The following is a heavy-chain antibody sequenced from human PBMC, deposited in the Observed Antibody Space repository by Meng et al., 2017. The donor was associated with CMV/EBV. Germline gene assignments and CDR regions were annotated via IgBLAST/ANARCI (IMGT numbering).Heavy chain of an antibody. CDR2: IIPIFGTA. V-gene: IGHV1-69*12. CDR1: GGTFSSYA. D-gene: IGHD1-20*01. Sequence: QVQLLDAGAEVKKPGSAEKVSCNASGGTFSSYAISWVRQAPGQGLEWMGGIIPIFGTANYAQKFQGRVTITADESTSTAYMELSSLRSEDTAVYYCASVTGIGWWYFDLWGRGTLVTVSS. CDR3: ASVTGIGWWYFDL. J-gene: IGHJ2*01.